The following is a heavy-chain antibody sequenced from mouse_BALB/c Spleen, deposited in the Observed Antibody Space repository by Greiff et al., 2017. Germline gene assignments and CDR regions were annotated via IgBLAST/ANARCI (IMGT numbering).Heavy chain of an antibody. J-gene: IGHJ4*01. V-gene: IGHV14-3*02. Sequence: VHVKQSGAELVKPGASVKLSCTASGFNIKDTYMHWVKQRPEQGLEWIGRIDPANGNTKYDPKFQGKATITADTSSNTAYLQLSSLTSEDTAVYYCARWLLRKNAMDYWGQGTSVTVSS. CDR2: IDPANGNT. D-gene: IGHD2-3*01. CDR3: ARWLLRKNAMDY. CDR1: GFNIKDTY.